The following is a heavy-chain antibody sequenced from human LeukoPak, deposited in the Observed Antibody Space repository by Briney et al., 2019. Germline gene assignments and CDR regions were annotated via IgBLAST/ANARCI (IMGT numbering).Heavy chain of an antibody. D-gene: IGHD6-19*01. CDR2: INPNSGGT. CDR3: ARDISSGWYGDYYYYGMDV. J-gene: IGHJ6*02. Sequence: ASVKVSCKASGYTFTGYYMHWVRQAPGQGLEWMGWINPNSGGTNYAQKFQGRVTITADESTSTAYMELSSLRSEDTAVYYCARDISSGWYGDYYYYGMDVWGQGTTVTVSS. CDR1: GYTFTGYY. V-gene: IGHV1-2*02.